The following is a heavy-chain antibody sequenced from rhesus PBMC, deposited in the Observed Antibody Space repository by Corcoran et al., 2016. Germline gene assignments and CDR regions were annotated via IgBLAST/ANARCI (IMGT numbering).Heavy chain of an antibody. CDR3: AREGYCSGIYCYGNWYFDL. V-gene: IGHV4-160*01. J-gene: IGHJ2*01. CDR2: IYGSGGST. Sequence: QVQLQESGPGLVKPSETLSLHCAVPGGSISSNYWSWIRQAPGKGLARIGRIYGSGGSTDYNPSLKSRVTISTDTSKNQFSLKLSSVTAADTAVYYCAREGYCSGIYCYGNWYFDLWGPGTPITISS. D-gene: IGHD2-27*01. CDR1: GGSISSNY.